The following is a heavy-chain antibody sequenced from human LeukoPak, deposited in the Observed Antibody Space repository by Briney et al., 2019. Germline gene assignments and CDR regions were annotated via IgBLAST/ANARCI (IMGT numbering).Heavy chain of an antibody. V-gene: IGHV3-53*05. CDR1: GFTVSTKF. CDR3: AKDMFRYSSGDAFDI. J-gene: IGHJ3*02. Sequence: GGSLRLSCAASGFTVSTKFMGWVRQAPGKGLEWVSIIYSGGSTQYADSVKGRFTISRDNSKNTLYLQMNSLRAEDTAVYYCAKDMFRYSSGDAFDIWGQGTMVTVSS. CDR2: IYSGGST. D-gene: IGHD6-19*01.